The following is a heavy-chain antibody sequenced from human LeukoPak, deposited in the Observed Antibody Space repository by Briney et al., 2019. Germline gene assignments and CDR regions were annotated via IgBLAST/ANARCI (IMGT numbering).Heavy chain of an antibody. CDR2: MNPNSGYT. Sequence: ASVKVSCKASGYTFTNYDINWVRQATGQGLEWMGWMNPNSGYTGYAQKFQGRVTMTRNTSISTAYMELSSLRSEDTAVYYCARGEYQWLTQNYYYYYMDVWGKGTTVTVSS. J-gene: IGHJ6*03. CDR1: GYTFTNYD. CDR3: ARGEYQWLTQNYYYYYMDV. D-gene: IGHD6-19*01. V-gene: IGHV1-8*01.